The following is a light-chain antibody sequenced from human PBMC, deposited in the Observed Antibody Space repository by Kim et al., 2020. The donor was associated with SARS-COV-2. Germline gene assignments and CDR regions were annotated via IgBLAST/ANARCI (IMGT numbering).Light chain of an antibody. V-gene: IGLV3-19*01. CDR1: SLRRYY. CDR3: NSRDTSHFVI. CDR2: GKN. Sequence: SSELTQDPAVSVAVGQTVKITCQGDSLRRYYASWYQQKPGQAPVLVIYGKNNRPSGIPDRFSGSSSGNTASLTIAGAQAEDEADYYCNSRDTSHFVIFGGGTKLTVL. J-gene: IGLJ2*01.